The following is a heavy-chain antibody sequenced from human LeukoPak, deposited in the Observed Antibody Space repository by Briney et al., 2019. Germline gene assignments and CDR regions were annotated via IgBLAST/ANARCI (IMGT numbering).Heavy chain of an antibody. V-gene: IGHV3-23*01. J-gene: IGHJ4*02. D-gene: IGHD5-12*01. CDR3: AKDRGPYSGYDSFFDF. CDR1: GFTFGSYA. Sequence: GGSLRLSCAASGFTFGSYAMNWVRQIPGKGLEWVSGISGSGGSTNYADSVRGRFTISRDNSKNTVSLQMNSLTAEDTAVYFCAKDRGPYSGYDSFFDFWGQGTLVTVSS. CDR2: ISGSGGST.